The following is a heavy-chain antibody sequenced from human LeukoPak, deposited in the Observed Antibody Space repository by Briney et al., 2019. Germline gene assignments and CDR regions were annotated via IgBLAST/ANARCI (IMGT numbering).Heavy chain of an antibody. CDR2: ISYDGSNK. Sequence: GGSLRLSCAASGFTFSSYAVHWVRQAPGKGLEWVAVISYDGSNKYYADSVKGRFTISRDNSKNTLYLQMNSLRAKDTAMYYCARGNFYSSSGSSPLDSWGQGALVTVSS. CDR3: ARGNFYSSSGSSPLDS. J-gene: IGHJ4*02. D-gene: IGHD3-10*01. V-gene: IGHV3-30*04. CDR1: GFTFSSYA.